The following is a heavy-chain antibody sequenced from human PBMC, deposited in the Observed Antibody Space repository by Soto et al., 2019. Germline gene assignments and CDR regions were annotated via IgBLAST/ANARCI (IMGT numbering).Heavy chain of an antibody. CDR2: IYYSGST. V-gene: IGHV4-61*01. CDR1: GGSVSSGSYY. CDR3: ARATVTYYYYYYGMDV. Sequence: SETLSLTCTVSGGSVSSGSYYWSWIRQPPGKGLEWIGYIYYSGSTNYNPSLKSRVTISVDTSKNQFSLKLSSVTAADTAVYYCARATVTYYYYYYGMDVWGQGTTVTVSS. D-gene: IGHD4-17*01. J-gene: IGHJ6*02.